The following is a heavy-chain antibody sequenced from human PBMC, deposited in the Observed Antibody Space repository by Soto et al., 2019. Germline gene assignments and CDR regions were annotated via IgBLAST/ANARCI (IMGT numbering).Heavy chain of an antibody. CDR1: GGSFSGYY. J-gene: IGHJ6*02. CDR3: ARPHLYYGMDV. CDR2: INHSGST. V-gene: IGHV4-34*01. Sequence: PSETLSLTCAVYGGSFSGYYWSWIRQPPGKGLEWIGEINHSGSTNYNPSLKSRVTISVDTSKNQFSLKLSSVTAADTAVYYCARPHLYYGMDVWGQGTTVTSP.